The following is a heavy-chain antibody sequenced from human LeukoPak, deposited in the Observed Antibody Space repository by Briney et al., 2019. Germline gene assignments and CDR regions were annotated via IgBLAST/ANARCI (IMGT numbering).Heavy chain of an antibody. V-gene: IGHV1-18*01. J-gene: IGHJ4*02. D-gene: IGHD3-10*01. Sequence: ASVKVSCKASGYTFTSYGISWVRQAPGQGLEWMGWISAYNGNTNYAQKLQGRVTMTTDTSTSTAYMELRSLRSDDTAVYYCARGGRTRITMVRGVQYPFEYWGQGTLVTVSS. CDR1: GYTFTSYG. CDR3: ARGGRTRITMVRGVQYPFEY. CDR2: ISAYNGNT.